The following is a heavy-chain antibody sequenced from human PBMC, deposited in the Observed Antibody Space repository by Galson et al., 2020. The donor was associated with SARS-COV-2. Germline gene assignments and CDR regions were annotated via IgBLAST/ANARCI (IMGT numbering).Heavy chain of an antibody. D-gene: IGHD3-10*02. CDR3: ARAGAGVTMSGDLDP. CDR2: IYYSGTT. Sequence: SETLSLTCTVSGDSLSSSRYYWGWVRQPPGKGLEWIGSIYYSGTTYYNSSLKGRVTISIATSENHFSLKLTSVTAADRAVYYCARAGAGVTMSGDLDPWGQGTRVTVSS. V-gene: IGHV4-39*07. J-gene: IGHJ5*02. CDR1: GDSLSSSRYY.